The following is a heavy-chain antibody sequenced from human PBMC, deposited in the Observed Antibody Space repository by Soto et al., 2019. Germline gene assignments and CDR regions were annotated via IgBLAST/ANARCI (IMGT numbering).Heavy chain of an antibody. CDR1: GDTFNSYG. CDR2: ISTSSGHI. J-gene: IGHJ4*02. Sequence: ASVKVSSETSGDTFNSYGITWLRQAPGQGIQWMGWISTSSGHIIYAQNLRDGVTLTKDSFTSTVYMEMRSLRSDDPAFYYCARDLAPSRLSACGHWGPGTLVTVSS. CDR3: ARDLAPSRLSACGH. V-gene: IGHV1-18*01. D-gene: IGHD2-21*01.